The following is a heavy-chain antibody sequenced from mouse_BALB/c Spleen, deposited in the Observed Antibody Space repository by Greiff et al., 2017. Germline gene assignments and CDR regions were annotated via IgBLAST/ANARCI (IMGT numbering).Heavy chain of an antibody. CDR2: IYPGNSDT. J-gene: IGHJ4*01. CDR3: RSDHDGALDY. D-gene: IGHD2-12*01. V-gene: IGHV1-5*01. CDR1: GYTFTSYC. Sequence: EVQLQQSGPVLARPGASVTMSCTASGYTFTSYCMHWVNQRPGQGLEWIGAIYPGNSDTSYNQKFKGKAKLTAVTSTRIAYMEISSLTNEDAAVYCGRSDHDGALDYWGQGTSVTVSS.